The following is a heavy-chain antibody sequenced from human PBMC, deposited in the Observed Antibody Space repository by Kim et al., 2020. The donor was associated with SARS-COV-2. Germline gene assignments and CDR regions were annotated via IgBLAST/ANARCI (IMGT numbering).Heavy chain of an antibody. J-gene: IGHJ4*02. CDR3: ARESVAGTGSPFLDY. V-gene: IGHV3-21*01. CDR1: GFTFSSYS. Sequence: GGSLRLSCAASGFTFSSYSMNWVRQAPGKGLEWVSSISSSSSYIYYADSVKGRFTISRDNAKNSLYLQMNSLRAEDTAVYYCARESVAGTGSPFLDYWGQGTLVTVSS. D-gene: IGHD6-19*01. CDR2: ISSSSSYI.